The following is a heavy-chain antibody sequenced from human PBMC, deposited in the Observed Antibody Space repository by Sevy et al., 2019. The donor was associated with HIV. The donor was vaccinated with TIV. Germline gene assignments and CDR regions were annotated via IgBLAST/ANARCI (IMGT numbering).Heavy chain of an antibody. CDR1: GYTFTSYG. Sequence: ASVKVSCKASGYTFTSYGISWVRQAPGQGLEWMGWISAYNGNTNYAQKLQGRVTMTTDTSTRTAYMELRSLRSDDTAVYYCARDLIVVVPAAMVTTSYYFDYWGQGTLVTVSS. CDR2: ISAYNGNT. D-gene: IGHD2-2*01. V-gene: IGHV1-18*01. J-gene: IGHJ4*02. CDR3: ARDLIVVVPAAMVTTSYYFDY.